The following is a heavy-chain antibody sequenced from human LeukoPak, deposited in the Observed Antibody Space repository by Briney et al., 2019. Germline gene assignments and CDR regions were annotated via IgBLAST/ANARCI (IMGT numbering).Heavy chain of an antibody. CDR3: VTEGY. CDR1: GYTFTAYY. V-gene: IGHV1-2*04. J-gene: IGHJ4*02. Sequence: VASVKVSCKASGYTFTAYYMHWVRQAPGQGLEWMGWISPTSGDTNYAQKFQGWVTMTRDTSISTAYMELSRLTSDDTAVYYCVTEGYWGQGTLVTVSS. CDR2: ISPTSGDT.